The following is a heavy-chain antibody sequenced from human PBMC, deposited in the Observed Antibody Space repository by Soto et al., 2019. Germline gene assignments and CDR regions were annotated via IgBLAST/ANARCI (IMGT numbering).Heavy chain of an antibody. Sequence: ASVKVSCKASGYTFRNYAIHWVRQAPGQSLEWMGWINPDNGNTKYLQKFQGRVTITRDTSATTAYMELNSLRSEDTAVYYCARGADILTGYFDYWGQGALVTV. CDR1: GYTFRNYA. J-gene: IGHJ4*02. D-gene: IGHD3-9*01. CDR3: ARGADILTGYFDY. CDR2: INPDNGNT. V-gene: IGHV1-3*01.